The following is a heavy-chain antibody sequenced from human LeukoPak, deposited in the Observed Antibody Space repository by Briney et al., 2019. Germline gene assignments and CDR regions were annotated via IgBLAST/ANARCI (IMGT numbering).Heavy chain of an antibody. Sequence: ASVKVSCKASGGTFSSYAISWVRQAPGQGLEWMGGIIPIFDTANYAQKFQGRVTITADESTSTAYMELSSLRSEDTAVYYCASRATYYYDSSGYYYLHYWGQGTLVTVSS. CDR2: IIPIFDTA. V-gene: IGHV1-69*13. CDR3: ASRATYYYDSSGYYYLHY. J-gene: IGHJ4*02. CDR1: GGTFSSYA. D-gene: IGHD3-22*01.